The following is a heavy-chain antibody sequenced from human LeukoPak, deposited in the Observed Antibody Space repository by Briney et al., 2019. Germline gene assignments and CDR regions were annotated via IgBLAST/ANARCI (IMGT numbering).Heavy chain of an antibody. D-gene: IGHD2-21*01. J-gene: IGHJ4*02. CDR2: ISSSSSYM. V-gene: IGHV3-21*01. CDR1: GFTFSSYS. CDR3: ERDYKLLRPFDY. Sequence: PGGSLRLSCAASGFTFSSYSMNWVRQAPGKGLEWVSSISSSSSYMYYADSVKGRFTISRDNAKNSLFLQMNSLRAEDTAVYYCERDYKLLRPFDYWGQGTLVTVSS.